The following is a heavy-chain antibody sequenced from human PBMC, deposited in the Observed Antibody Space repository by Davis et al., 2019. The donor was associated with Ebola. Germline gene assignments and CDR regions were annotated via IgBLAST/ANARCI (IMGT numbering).Heavy chain of an antibody. V-gene: IGHV1-18*01. CDR1: GYTFTSYG. J-gene: IGHJ4*02. D-gene: IGHD3-10*01. CDR3: ARVSVWFGEVGLQYYFDY. CDR2: ISAYNGNT. Sequence: ASVKVSCKASGYTFTSYGISWVRQAPGQGLEWMGWISAYNGNTNYAQKLQGRVTMTTDTSTSTAYMELRSLRSDDTAVYYCARVSVWFGEVGLQYYFDYWGQGTLVTVSS.